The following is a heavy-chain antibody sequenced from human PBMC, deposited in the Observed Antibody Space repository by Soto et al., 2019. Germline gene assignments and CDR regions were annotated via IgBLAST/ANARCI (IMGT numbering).Heavy chain of an antibody. CDR3: ARPIYDILTGYYYYYGMDV. CDR1: GYTFTSYD. J-gene: IGHJ6*02. V-gene: IGHV1-8*01. Sequence: ASVKVSCKASGYTFTSYDINWVRQATGQGLEWMGWMNPNSGNTGYAQKFQGRVTMTRNTSTSTAYMELSSLRSEDTAVYYCARPIYDILTGYYYYYGMDVWGQGTTVTVSS. CDR2: MNPNSGNT. D-gene: IGHD3-9*01.